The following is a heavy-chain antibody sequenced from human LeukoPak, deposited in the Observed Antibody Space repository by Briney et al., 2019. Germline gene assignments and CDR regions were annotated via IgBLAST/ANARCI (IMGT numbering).Heavy chain of an antibody. CDR1: GYTFTSYY. CDR2: VNPSGGST. D-gene: IGHD1-26*01. Sequence: GASVKLSCKASGYTFTSYYLHWVRQAPGQGLEWMGMVNPSGGSTSYAQKFQGRVTMTRDTSTTTVYMELSSLRSDDTAVFYCARRHKHYYQIDYRGQGTLVTVPS. J-gene: IGHJ4*02. V-gene: IGHV1-46*01. CDR3: ARRHKHYYQIDY.